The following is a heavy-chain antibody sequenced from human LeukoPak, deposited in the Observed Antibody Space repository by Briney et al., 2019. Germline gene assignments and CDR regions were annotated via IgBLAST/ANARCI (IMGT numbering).Heavy chain of an antibody. V-gene: IGHV4-39*01. CDR3: ARWVGAFDAFDI. CDR1: GGSISSSSYY. D-gene: IGHD1-26*01. Sequence: SETLSLTCTVSGGSISSSSYYWGWIRQPPGKGLEWIGSIYYSGSIYYNPSLKSRVTISVDTSKNQFSLKLSSVTAADTAVYYCARWVGAFDAFDIWGQGTMVTVSS. CDR2: IYYSGSI. J-gene: IGHJ3*02.